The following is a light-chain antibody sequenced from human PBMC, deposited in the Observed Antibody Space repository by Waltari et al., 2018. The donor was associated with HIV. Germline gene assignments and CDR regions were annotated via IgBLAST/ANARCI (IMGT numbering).Light chain of an antibody. Sequence: QYVLTQPPSASGTPGQRATISCSGRSSNIGSNFVYWYQQLPGTAPKLLIYRNNQRPSGGPDRFSGSKSGTSASLAISGLRSEDEADYYCAAWDDSLSGQWVFGGGTKLTVL. CDR1: SSNIGSNF. CDR3: AAWDDSLSGQWV. J-gene: IGLJ3*02. CDR2: RNN. V-gene: IGLV1-47*01.